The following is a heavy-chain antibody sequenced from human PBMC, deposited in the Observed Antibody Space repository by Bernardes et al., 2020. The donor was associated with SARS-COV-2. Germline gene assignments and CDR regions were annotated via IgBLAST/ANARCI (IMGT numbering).Heavy chain of an antibody. Sequence: GGSLLLPCAPSGITLSGSALHSLRQTSGKGLEWVARTRSKTDTYATAYTESMKRRFTISRDDSKNKAYRQMNSLNIRDTAVYYCTSRDRSRNLAIWGQGRMVTVSS. V-gene: IGHV3-73*01. J-gene: IGHJ3*02. D-gene: IGHD2-2*01. CDR2: TRSKTDTYAT. CDR3: TSRDRSRNLAI. CDR1: GITLSGSA.